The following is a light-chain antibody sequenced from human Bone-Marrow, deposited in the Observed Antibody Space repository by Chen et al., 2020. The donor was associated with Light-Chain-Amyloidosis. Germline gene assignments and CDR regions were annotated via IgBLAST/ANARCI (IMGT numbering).Light chain of an antibody. CDR1: SGSISTHY. V-gene: IGLV6-57*01. J-gene: IGLJ3*02. Sequence: NFTLTQPHSVSESPGKTVIISCTRSSGSISTHYVQWYQQRPGSSPTTVLYKDYQRPSGVPDRFPGSIARSSTSASLTISGLKIEDEADYYCQSYQGSSQGMFGGGTKLTVL. CDR2: KDY. CDR3: QSYQGSSQGM.